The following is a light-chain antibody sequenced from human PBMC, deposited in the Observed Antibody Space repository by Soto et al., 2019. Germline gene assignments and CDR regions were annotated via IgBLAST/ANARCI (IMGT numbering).Light chain of an antibody. V-gene: IGLV2-14*02. Sequence: QSALTQPASVSGSPGQSITISCTGTSSDVGSYDLVSWYQQHPGKAPKLIIYDVSNRPSGVPDRFSGSRSGNTASLTISGLQAEDEGDYYCSVYTRTSTYVFGTGNKLTVL. CDR3: SVYTRTSTYV. CDR1: SSDVGSYDL. CDR2: DVS. J-gene: IGLJ1*01.